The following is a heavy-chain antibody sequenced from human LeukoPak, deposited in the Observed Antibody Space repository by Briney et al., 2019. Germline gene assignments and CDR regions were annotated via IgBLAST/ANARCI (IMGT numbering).Heavy chain of an antibody. CDR1: GYTFTSYA. CDR2: INAGNGNT. V-gene: IGHV1-3*01. Sequence: ASVKVSCKASGYTFTSYAMHWVRQAPGQRLEWMGWINAGNGNTKYSQKFQGRVTITRDTSASTAYMELSSLRSEDTAVYYCARVNYVWGSYRHLDYWGQGTLVTVSS. CDR3: ARVNYVWGSYRHLDY. D-gene: IGHD3-16*02. J-gene: IGHJ4*02.